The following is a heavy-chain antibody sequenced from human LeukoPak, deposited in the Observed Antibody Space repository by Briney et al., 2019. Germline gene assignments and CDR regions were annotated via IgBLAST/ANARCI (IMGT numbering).Heavy chain of an antibody. CDR3: ARGTYSSGWDIAFDI. D-gene: IGHD6-19*01. CDR2: ISYDGSNK. J-gene: IGHJ3*02. CDR1: GFTFSSYA. V-gene: IGHV3-30*04. Sequence: GGSLRLSCGASGFTFSSYAMHWVRQAPGKGLEWVAVISYDGSNKYYADSVKGRFTISRDNSKNTLYLQMNSLRAEDTAVYYCARGTYSSGWDIAFDIWGQGTMVTVSS.